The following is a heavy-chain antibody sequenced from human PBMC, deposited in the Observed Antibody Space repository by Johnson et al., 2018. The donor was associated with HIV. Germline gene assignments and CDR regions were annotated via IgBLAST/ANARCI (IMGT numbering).Heavy chain of an antibody. J-gene: IGHJ3*02. V-gene: IGHV3-30*04. CDR2: ISDDVTSR. CDR3: ARGPLFYYSSGLWAFDI. CDR1: GFTFSSFA. D-gene: IGHD3-10*01. Sequence: QVQLVESGGGVVQPGKSLRLSCAASGFTFSSFAMHWVRQAPGKGLEWVAVISDDVTSRYYVDSVKGRFSISRDNSKNTLYLQMSSLSAEDTAVYYCARGPLFYYSSGLWAFDIWGQVTMVTVSS.